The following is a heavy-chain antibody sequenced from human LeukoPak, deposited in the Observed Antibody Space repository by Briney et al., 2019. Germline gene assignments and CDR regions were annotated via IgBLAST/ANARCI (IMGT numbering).Heavy chain of an antibody. V-gene: IGHV3-30-3*01. CDR3: AREPGAFDI. Sequence: PGRSLRLSCAASGFTFSSYAMHWVRQAPGKGLEWVAVISYDGSNKYYADSVKGRFTISRDNSKNTLYLQMNSLRAEDTAVYYCAREPGAFDIWGQGTMVTVSS. CDR2: ISYDGSNK. J-gene: IGHJ3*02. CDR1: GFTFSSYA. D-gene: IGHD7-27*01.